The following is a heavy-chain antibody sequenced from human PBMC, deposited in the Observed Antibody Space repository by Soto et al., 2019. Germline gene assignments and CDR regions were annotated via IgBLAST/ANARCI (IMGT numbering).Heavy chain of an antibody. V-gene: IGHV4-30-2*01. CDR1: GGSISSGGYS. CDR2: IYHSGST. CDR3: ARVFGVVLRFDWGFHP. J-gene: IGHJ5*02. D-gene: IGHD3-3*01. Sequence: PSETLSLTCAVSGGSISSGGYSWSWIRQPPGKGLEWIGYIYHSGSTYYNPSLKSRVTISVDRSKNQFSLKLSSVTAADTAVYYCARVFGVVLRFDWGFHPCGQAPLLTVSS.